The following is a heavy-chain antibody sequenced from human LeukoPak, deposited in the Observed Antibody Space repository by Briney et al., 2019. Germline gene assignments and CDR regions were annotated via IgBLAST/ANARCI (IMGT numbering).Heavy chain of an antibody. V-gene: IGHV3-23*01. D-gene: IGHD3-10*01. J-gene: IGHJ6*03. Sequence: PGGSLRLSCAASGFTFDNYVMAWFRQAPGKGLEWGSTIRALFPNTYSADSVKGRFTISRDNSKRTLYLQMNSLGEEDTAVYYCAKDLFSGSGLAGNMDVWGKGTTVTVSS. CDR2: IRALFPNT. CDR1: GFTFDNYV. CDR3: AKDLFSGSGLAGNMDV.